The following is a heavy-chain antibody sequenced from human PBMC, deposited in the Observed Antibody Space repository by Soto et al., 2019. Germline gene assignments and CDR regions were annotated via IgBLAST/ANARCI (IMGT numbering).Heavy chain of an antibody. CDR3: AKYGDPETFFDY. Sequence: EVQLLESGGGLVQPGGSLRLSCAASGFTFSSYAMSWVRQAPGKGLEWVSAISGSGGSTYYADSVKGRFTISRDNSKNTLYLQRNSLRAEDTAVYYCAKYGDPETFFDYWGQGTLVTVSS. CDR1: GFTFSSYA. V-gene: IGHV3-23*01. J-gene: IGHJ4*02. D-gene: IGHD4-17*01. CDR2: ISGSGGST.